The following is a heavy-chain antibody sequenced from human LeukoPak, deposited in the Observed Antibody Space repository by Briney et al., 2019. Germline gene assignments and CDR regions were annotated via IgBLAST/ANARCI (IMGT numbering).Heavy chain of an antibody. J-gene: IGHJ4*02. V-gene: IGHV3-7*01. CDR2: IKQDGSEK. CDR1: GFTFSNYW. Sequence: GGSLRLSCAASGFTFSNYWMSWVRQAPGKGLEWVANIKQDGSEKYYVDSVKGRFTISRDNAKNSLYLQMNSLRGEDTAVYYCARESTYYDFWSGYATFDYWGQGTLVTVSS. D-gene: IGHD3-3*01. CDR3: ARESTYYDFWSGYATFDY.